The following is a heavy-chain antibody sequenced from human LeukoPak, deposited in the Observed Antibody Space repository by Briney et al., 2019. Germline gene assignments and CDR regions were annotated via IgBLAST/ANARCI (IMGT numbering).Heavy chain of an antibody. D-gene: IGHD2/OR15-2a*01. V-gene: IGHV3-30*04. CDR2: ISYDGNNR. J-gene: IGHJ3*02. Sequence: GGSLRLSCAASGFSFSSYTMHWVRQAPGKGLEWVAVISYDGNNRYYADSVRGRFTISRDNSKNTLYLQMNSLSNEDTAVYYCVRGQSYLFAFDIWGQGTMVTVSS. CDR1: GFSFSSYT. CDR3: VRGQSYLFAFDI.